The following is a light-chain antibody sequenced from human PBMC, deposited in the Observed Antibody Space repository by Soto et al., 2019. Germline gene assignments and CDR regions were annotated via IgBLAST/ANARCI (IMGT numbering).Light chain of an antibody. CDR3: QQRSSWPRLT. CDR1: QSVSSY. J-gene: IGKJ4*01. CDR2: DAS. Sequence: EIVLTQSPATLSSSPGERATLSCRASQSVSSYLAWYQQKPGQAPRLLISDASNRATGIPARFSGSGSGTDFTRISSSLEPEDFAVYYCQQRSSWPRLTFGGGTKLVIK. V-gene: IGKV3-11*01.